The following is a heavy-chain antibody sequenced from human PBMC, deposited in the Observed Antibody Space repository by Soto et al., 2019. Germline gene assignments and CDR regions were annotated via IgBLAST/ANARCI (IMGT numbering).Heavy chain of an antibody. Sequence: QITLKESGPTLVKPTQTLTLTCTFSGFSLSTSGVGVGWIRQSPGKALEWLELIYWDDDKRYSPSLKSRLTITKDTHKNQVFLTMNNMDPVDTATYYCAHSIHSGHYLGFDYWGQGSLVTVSS. CDR1: GFSLSTSGVG. CDR2: IYWDDDK. J-gene: IGHJ4*02. V-gene: IGHV2-5*02. D-gene: IGHD3-22*01. CDR3: AHSIHSGHYLGFDY.